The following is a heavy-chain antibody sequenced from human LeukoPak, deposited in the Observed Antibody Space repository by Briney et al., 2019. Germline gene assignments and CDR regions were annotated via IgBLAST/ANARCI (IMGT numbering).Heavy chain of an antibody. CDR2: IRYDGTNK. CDR3: AKDNYYYYYMDV. J-gene: IGHJ6*03. Sequence: GGSLRLSCAASGLTFDSFGMHWVRQAPGRGLEWVAFIRYDGTNKYYADSVKGRFTISRDNSKNTLYLQMNSLRAEDTAVYYCAKDNYYYYYMDVWGKGTTVTISS. CDR1: GLTFDSFG. V-gene: IGHV3-30*02.